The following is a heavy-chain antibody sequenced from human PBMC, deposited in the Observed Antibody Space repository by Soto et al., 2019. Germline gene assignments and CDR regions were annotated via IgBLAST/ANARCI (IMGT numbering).Heavy chain of an antibody. Sequence: SETLSLTCTVSGGSIISYYWSWIRQPPGKGLEWIGYIYDSGSTSYNPSLKSRVTISVDTSKNQFSLKLSSVTAADTAVYYCARVYYDILTGYYVSRAFDYWGQGTLFTVTS. CDR3: ARVYYDILTGYYVSRAFDY. CDR1: GGSIISYY. CDR2: IYDSGST. J-gene: IGHJ4*02. V-gene: IGHV4-59*08. D-gene: IGHD3-9*01.